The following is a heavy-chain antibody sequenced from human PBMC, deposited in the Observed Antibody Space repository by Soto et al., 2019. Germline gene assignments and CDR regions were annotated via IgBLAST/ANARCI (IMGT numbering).Heavy chain of an antibody. V-gene: IGHV4-4*07. CDR2: IYTSGST. D-gene: IGHD2-15*01. CDR3: ARAGCSGGSCYFAGNWLDP. Sequence: PSETLSLTCTVSGGSISSYYWSWIRQPAGKGLEWIGRIYTSGSTNYNPSLKSRVTMSVDTSKNQFSLKLSSVTAADTAVYYCARAGCSGGSCYFAGNWLDPWGQGTLVTVSS. CDR1: GGSISSYY. J-gene: IGHJ5*02.